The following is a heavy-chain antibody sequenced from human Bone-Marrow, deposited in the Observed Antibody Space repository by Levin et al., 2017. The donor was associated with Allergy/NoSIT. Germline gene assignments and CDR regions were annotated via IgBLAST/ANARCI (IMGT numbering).Heavy chain of an antibody. Sequence: GESLKISCAASGFTFSNYAMSWVRQAPGKGLEWVSGISGSGDSTYDGDSVKGRFTISRDNSKNTFYLQMNSLRAEDTAVYYCAKDRDFYGSGSLGNWGQGTLVTVSS. CDR1: GFTFSNYA. CDR3: AKDRDFYGSGSLGN. V-gene: IGHV3-23*01. CDR2: ISGSGDST. D-gene: IGHD3-10*01. J-gene: IGHJ4*02.